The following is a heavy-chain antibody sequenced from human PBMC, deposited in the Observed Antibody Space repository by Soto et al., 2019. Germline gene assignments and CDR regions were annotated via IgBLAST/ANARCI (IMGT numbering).Heavy chain of an antibody. D-gene: IGHD1-1*01. CDR1: GFTFSDYY. Sequence: QVQLVESGGGLVKPGGSLRLSCAASGFTFSDYYMTWIRQAPGKGLEWVPYIVSSSAYTNYADSVKGRFTISRDNAKNSLFLEMNSLRAEDTAVYYCARLRASSWYMGGYLDYWGQGTLVTVSS. CDR3: ARLRASSWYMGGYLDY. CDR2: IVSSSAYT. V-gene: IGHV3-11*06. J-gene: IGHJ4*02.